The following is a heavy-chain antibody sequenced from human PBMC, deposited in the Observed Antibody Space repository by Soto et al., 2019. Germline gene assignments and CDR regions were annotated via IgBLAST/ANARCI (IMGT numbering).Heavy chain of an antibody. Sequence: ASVKFSCKTSRYIFTGYSMHWVRQAPGQGLELMGWINPKSGDTNYEQRFKGRVSMTSDTSINTAYLELSRLRPGDTAVFFCARSHSASHYQAMDAWGEGTTVTVSS. D-gene: IGHD3-10*01. CDR3: ARSHSASHYQAMDA. V-gene: IGHV1-2*02. CDR1: RYIFTGYS. J-gene: IGHJ6*03. CDR2: INPKSGDT.